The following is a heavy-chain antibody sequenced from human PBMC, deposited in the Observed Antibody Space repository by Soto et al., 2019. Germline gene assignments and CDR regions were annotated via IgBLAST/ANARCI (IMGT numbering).Heavy chain of an antibody. Sequence: QVTLKESGPALVKPTETLTLTCTVSGFSLTTGKMGVSWICQPPGKALEWLAHIFSDNERSYSTSLQGRLTITKDTSGSQVVLSMTHVDPVDTATYYCARMNVDSYQFYYAMDVWGQGTTVTVSS. CDR1: GFSLTTGKMG. CDR3: ARMNVDSYQFYYAMDV. CDR2: IFSDNER. D-gene: IGHD4-17*01. V-gene: IGHV2-26*01. J-gene: IGHJ6*02.